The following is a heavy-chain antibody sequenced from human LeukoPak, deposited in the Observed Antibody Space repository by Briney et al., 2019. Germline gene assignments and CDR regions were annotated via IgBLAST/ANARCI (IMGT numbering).Heavy chain of an antibody. V-gene: IGHV3-23*01. Sequence: PGGSLRLSCAASGFTFSSYAMSWVRQAPGKGLEGVSAISGSGGSTYYADSVKGRFTISRDNSKNTLYLQMNSLRAEDTAVYYCAKGLGDIVVVPAAEFDYWGQGTLVTVSS. CDR3: AKGLGDIVVVPAAEFDY. CDR2: ISGSGGST. D-gene: IGHD2-2*01. J-gene: IGHJ4*02. CDR1: GFTFSSYA.